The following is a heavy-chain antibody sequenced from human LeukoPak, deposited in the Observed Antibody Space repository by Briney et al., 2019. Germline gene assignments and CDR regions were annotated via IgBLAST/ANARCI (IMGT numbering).Heavy chain of an antibody. Sequence: ASVKVSCKASGYTFTSYDINWVRQATGQGLEWMGWMNPNSGNTGYAQKFQGRVTMTRNTSISTAYMELSSLRSEDTAVYYCARVQTTVTTTAMVYYYYYYMDVWGKGTTVTISS. CDR3: ARVQTTVTTTAMVYYYYYYMDV. D-gene: IGHD4-17*01. CDR2: MNPNSGNT. J-gene: IGHJ6*03. CDR1: GYTFTSYD. V-gene: IGHV1-8*01.